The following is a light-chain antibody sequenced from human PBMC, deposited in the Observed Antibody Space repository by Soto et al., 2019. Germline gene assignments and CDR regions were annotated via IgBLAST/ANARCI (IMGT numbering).Light chain of an antibody. CDR1: QSVNTY. J-gene: IGKJ2*02. V-gene: IGKV3-11*01. CDR3: QQRSNWPPTCT. Sequence: VLTQSPATLSLSPGERATISCRASQSVNTYLAWYQQKPGQAPRLLIYDASNRATGIPARFSGSGSGTDFTLTISNLEPEDVAVDYCQQRSNWPPTCTFGQGTRLEIK. CDR2: DAS.